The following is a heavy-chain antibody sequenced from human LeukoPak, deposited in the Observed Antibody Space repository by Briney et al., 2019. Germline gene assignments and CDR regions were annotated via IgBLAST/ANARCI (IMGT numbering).Heavy chain of an antibody. V-gene: IGHV3-33*06. CDR3: AKELYINADGDDAFDI. D-gene: IGHD3-10*01. Sequence: GGSLRLSCAASGFTFSSYGMHWVRQAPGKGLEWVAVIWYNGSNKYYADSVKGRFTISRDNSKNTLYLQMNSLRAEDTAVYYCAKELYINADGDDAFDIWGQGTMVTVSS. CDR1: GFTFSSYG. CDR2: IWYNGSNK. J-gene: IGHJ3*02.